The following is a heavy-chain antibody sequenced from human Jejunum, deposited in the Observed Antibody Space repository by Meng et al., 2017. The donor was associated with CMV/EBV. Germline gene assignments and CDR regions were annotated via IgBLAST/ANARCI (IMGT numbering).Heavy chain of an antibody. CDR2: ISTHSSYI. CDR1: FTSYT. D-gene: IGHD2-2*01. V-gene: IGHV3-21*01. CDR3: ASGFCGSTTCYREFDY. J-gene: IGHJ4*02. Sequence: FTSYTRSWVRQVPGKGLEWVSSISTHSSYISYADSVKGRFTISRDSAKNSLYLQMDSLRAEDTAVYYCASGFCGSTTCYREFDYWGQGTLVTVSS.